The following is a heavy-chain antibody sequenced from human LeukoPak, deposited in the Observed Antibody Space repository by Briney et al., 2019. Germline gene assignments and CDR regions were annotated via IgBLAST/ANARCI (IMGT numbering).Heavy chain of an antibody. CDR2: INPNSGGT. CDR1: GYTFTGYY. D-gene: IGHD2-2*01. V-gene: IGHV1-2*02. CDR3: ARVLRQYQLLNWFDP. Sequence: VASVKVSCKASGYTFTGYYMHWVRQAPGQGLEWMGWINPNSGGTNYAQKFQGRVTMTRDTSISTAYMELSRLRSDDTAVYYCARVLRQYQLLNWFDPWGQGTLVTVSS. J-gene: IGHJ5*02.